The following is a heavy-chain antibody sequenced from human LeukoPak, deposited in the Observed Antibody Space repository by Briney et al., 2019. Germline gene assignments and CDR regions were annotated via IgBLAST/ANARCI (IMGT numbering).Heavy chain of an antibody. D-gene: IGHD1-14*01. CDR3: ARPGTFFDAFDI. Sequence: PSETLSLTCTVSGYSISSGYYWGWIRQPPGKGLEWIGSIYRSGSTYYNPSLKSRVTISVDTSKNQFSLKLSSVTAADTAVYYCARPGTFFDAFDIWGQGTMVAVSS. V-gene: IGHV4-38-2*02. CDR2: IYRSGST. CDR1: GYSISSGYY. J-gene: IGHJ3*02.